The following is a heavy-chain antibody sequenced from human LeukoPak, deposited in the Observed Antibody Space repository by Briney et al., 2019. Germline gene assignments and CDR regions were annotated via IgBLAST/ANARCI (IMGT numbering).Heavy chain of an antibody. CDR2: IKQDGTEK. Sequence: GGSLRLSCAASGFTFSSYWMNWVRQAPGKGLGWVANIKQDGTEKYYVDSVKGRFTISRDNAKNSLYLQMNSLIAEDTAVYYCARGASGWYYPDYWGQGTLVTVSS. D-gene: IGHD6-19*01. CDR3: ARGASGWYYPDY. CDR1: GFTFSSYW. J-gene: IGHJ4*02. V-gene: IGHV3-7*01.